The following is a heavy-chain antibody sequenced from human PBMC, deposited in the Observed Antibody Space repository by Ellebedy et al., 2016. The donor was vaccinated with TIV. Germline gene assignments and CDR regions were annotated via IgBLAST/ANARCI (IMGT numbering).Heavy chain of an antibody. V-gene: IGHV3-43*02. J-gene: IGHJ3*02. CDR2: ISGDGGST. D-gene: IGHD1-1*01. CDR1: GFTFRSYW. CDR3: AKDIWEGTGGAFDI. Sequence: GESLKISCAASGFTFRSYWMHWVRQAPGKGLEWVSLISGDGGSTYYADSVKGRFTISRDNSKNSLYLQMNSLRTEDTALYYCAKDIWEGTGGAFDIWGQGTMVTVSS.